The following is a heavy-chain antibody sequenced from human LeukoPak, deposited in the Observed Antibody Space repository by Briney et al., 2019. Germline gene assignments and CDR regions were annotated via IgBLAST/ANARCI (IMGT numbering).Heavy chain of an antibody. CDR3: ARDESPYCSGGTCTRSDY. CDR2: ISFDGTNK. CDR1: GFTFSSYG. D-gene: IGHD2-15*01. Sequence: GGSLRLSCAASGFTFSSYGMHWVRQAPGKGLEWVALISFDGTNKFYADSVKGRFTISRDTAKNSLYLQMNSLRAEDTAVYYCARDESPYCSGGTCTRSDYWGQGALVTVSS. J-gene: IGHJ4*02. V-gene: IGHV3-30*03.